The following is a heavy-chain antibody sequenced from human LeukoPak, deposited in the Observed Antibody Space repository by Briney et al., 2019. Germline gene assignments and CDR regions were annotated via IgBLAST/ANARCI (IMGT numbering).Heavy chain of an antibody. V-gene: IGHV1-8*01. CDR3: ARGLGYCSGGSCSHFDY. D-gene: IGHD2-15*01. Sequence: GSVKVSCKASGYTFTSYDMNWVRQAAGQGLEWMGWMNPNSGNTEYAQKFQGRVTMTTNTSISTAYMELSSLRSEDTAVYYCARGLGYCSGGSCSHFDYWGQGTVVTVSS. CDR2: MNPNSGNT. J-gene: IGHJ4*02. CDR1: GYTFTSYD.